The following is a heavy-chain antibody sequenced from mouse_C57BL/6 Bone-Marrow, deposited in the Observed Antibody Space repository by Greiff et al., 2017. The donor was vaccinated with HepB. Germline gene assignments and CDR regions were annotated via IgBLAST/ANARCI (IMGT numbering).Heavy chain of an antibody. CDR3: ARLFYYAMDY. V-gene: IGHV5-9*01. J-gene: IGHJ4*01. Sequence: EVQRVESGGGLVKPGGSLKLSCAASGFTFSSYTMSWVRQPPEKRLEWVATISGGGGNTYYPDSVKGRFTISRDNAKNTLYLQMSSLRSEDTALYYCARLFYYAMDYWGQGTSVTVSS. CDR1: GFTFSSYT. CDR2: ISGGGGNT.